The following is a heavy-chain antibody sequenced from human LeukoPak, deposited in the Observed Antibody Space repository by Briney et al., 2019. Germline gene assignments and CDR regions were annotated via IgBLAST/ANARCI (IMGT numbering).Heavy chain of an antibody. CDR3: AKDRNYYDSSGLSDY. J-gene: IGHJ4*02. Sequence: PGGSLRLSCAASGFTFSSYGMSWVRQAPGKGLEWVSAISGSGGSTYYADSVKGRFTISRDNSKNTLYLQMNSLRAEDTAVYYCAKDRNYYDSSGLSDYWGQGTLVTVSS. CDR1: GFTFSSYG. CDR2: ISGSGGST. D-gene: IGHD3-22*01. V-gene: IGHV3-23*01.